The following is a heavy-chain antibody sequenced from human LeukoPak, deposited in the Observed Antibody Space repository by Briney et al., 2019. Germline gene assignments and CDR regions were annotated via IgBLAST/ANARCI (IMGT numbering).Heavy chain of an antibody. Sequence: GASVKVSCKASGYTFTSYAMHWVRQAPGQRLEWMGWINAGNGNTKYSQKFQGRVTITRDTSASTAYMELSSLRSEDTAVYYCAREEYCSGGSCFDGFQRWGQGTLVTVSS. CDR3: AREEYCSGGSCFDGFQR. D-gene: IGHD2-15*01. J-gene: IGHJ1*01. CDR2: INAGNGNT. V-gene: IGHV1-3*01. CDR1: GYTFTSYA.